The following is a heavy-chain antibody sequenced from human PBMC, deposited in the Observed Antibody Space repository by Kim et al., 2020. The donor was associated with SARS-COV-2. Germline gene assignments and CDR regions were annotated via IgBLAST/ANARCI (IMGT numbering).Heavy chain of an antibody. V-gene: IGHV7-4-1*02. CDR3: ARGGYSSSSSHYYYYGMDV. Sequence: ASVKVSCKASGYTFTSYAMNWVRQAPGQGLEWMGWINTNTGNPTYAQGFTGRFVFSLDTSVSTAYLQISSLKAEDTAVYYCARGGYSSSSSHYYYYGMDVWGQGTTVTVSS. CDR1: GYTFTSYA. J-gene: IGHJ6*02. D-gene: IGHD6-6*01. CDR2: INTNTGNP.